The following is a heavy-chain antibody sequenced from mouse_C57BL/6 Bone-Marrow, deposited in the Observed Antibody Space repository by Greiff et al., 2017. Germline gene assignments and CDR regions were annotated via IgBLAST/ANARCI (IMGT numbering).Heavy chain of an antibody. CDR2: INPYNGDT. CDR1: GYSFTGYF. Sequence: EVQRVESGPELVKPGDSVKISCKASGYSFTGYFMNWVMQSHGKSLEWIGRINPYNGDTFYNQKFKGKATLTVDKSSSTAHMELRSLTSEDSAVYYCARSDYYGSSSFDYWGQGTTLTVSS. V-gene: IGHV1-20*01. D-gene: IGHD1-1*01. CDR3: ARSDYYGSSSFDY. J-gene: IGHJ2*01.